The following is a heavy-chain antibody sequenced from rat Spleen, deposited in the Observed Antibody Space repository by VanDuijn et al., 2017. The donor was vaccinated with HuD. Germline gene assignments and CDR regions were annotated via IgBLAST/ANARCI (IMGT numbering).Heavy chain of an antibody. V-gene: IGHV5-7*01. D-gene: IGHD1-2*01. CDR1: GFTFSDYN. CDR3: ASSYSSYVFDY. CDR2: ISYDGSGT. J-gene: IGHJ2*01. Sequence: EVQLVESGGGLVQPGRSLKLSCAASGFTFSDYNMAWVRQAPKKGLEWVATISYDGSGTYYRDSVKGRFTISRDNANNIQYLQMDSLRSEDTATYYCASSYSSYVFDYWGQGVMVTVSS.